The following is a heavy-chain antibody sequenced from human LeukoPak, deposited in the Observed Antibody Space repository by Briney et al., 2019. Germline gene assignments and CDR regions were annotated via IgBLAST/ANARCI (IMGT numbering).Heavy chain of an antibody. Sequence: PSETLSLTCTVSGGSISSNSYYWGWIRQPPGKGLEWIGSIYHSGSTYYNPSLKSRVTISVDASKNQFSLKLSSVTAADTAVYYCARVSASVRSPTTLYYYYMDVWGKGTTVTVSS. J-gene: IGHJ6*03. CDR1: GGSISSNSYY. D-gene: IGHD1-1*01. V-gene: IGHV4-39*07. CDR3: ARVSASVRSPTTLYYYYMDV. CDR2: IYHSGST.